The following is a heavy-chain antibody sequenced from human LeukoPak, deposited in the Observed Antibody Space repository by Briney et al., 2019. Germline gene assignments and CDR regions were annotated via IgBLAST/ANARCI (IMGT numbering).Heavy chain of an antibody. V-gene: IGHV4-34*01. CDR3: ARRGPPRTMLRGVKSGWFDP. CDR2: INRSAST. Sequence: PSETLSLTCVLYGGSSTNYFWSWIRQPPGKGLEWIGEINRSASTNYNPSLKSRVTISIDTSKNQFSLKLSSVTAADTAVYYCARRGPPRTMLRGVKSGWFDPWGQGTLVTVSS. J-gene: IGHJ5*02. D-gene: IGHD3-10*01. CDR1: GGSSTNYF.